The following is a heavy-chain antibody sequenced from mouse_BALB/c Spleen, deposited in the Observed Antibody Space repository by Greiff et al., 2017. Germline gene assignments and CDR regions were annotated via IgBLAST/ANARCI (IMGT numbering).Heavy chain of an antibody. Sequence: VQLQQSGPELVKPGASVRISCKASGYTFTSYYIHWVKQRPGQGLEWIGWIYPGNVNTKYNEKFKGKATLTADKSSSTAYMQLSSLTSEDSAVYFCARGLTTVVAPYYAMDYWGQGTSVTVSS. CDR1: GYTFTSYY. D-gene: IGHD1-1*01. J-gene: IGHJ4*01. V-gene: IGHV1S56*01. CDR2: IYPGNVNT. CDR3: ARGLTTVVAPYYAMDY.